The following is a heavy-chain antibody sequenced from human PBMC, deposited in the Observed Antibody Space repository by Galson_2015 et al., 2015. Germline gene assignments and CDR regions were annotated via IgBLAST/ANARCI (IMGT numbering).Heavy chain of an antibody. D-gene: IGHD3-3*01. CDR3: ARQILDYDFWSGYYPTNFDY. V-gene: IGHV3-21*01. J-gene: IGHJ4*02. CDR1: EFTFSSYY. CDR2: TSSTTTYI. Sequence: SLRLSCAASEFTFSSYYMSWVRQAPGKGLEWVSSTSSTTTYIYYADSVKGRLTISRDNAKNSLYLQMNSLGAEDTAVYYCARQILDYDFWSGYYPTNFDYWGQGTLVTVSS.